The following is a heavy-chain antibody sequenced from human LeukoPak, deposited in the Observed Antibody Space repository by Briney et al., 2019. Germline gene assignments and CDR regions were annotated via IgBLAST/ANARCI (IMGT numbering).Heavy chain of an antibody. CDR2: IYHSGSI. V-gene: IGHV4-38-2*02. D-gene: IGHD6-19*01. CDR1: GYSISSGYY. Sequence: SETLSLTCTVSGYSISSGYYWGWIRQPPGKGLEWIGSIYHSGSIYYNPSLKSRVTISVDTSKNQFSLKLSSVTAADTALYYCARASDSSGCDYGSQGTLVTVSS. CDR3: ARASDSSGCDY. J-gene: IGHJ4*02.